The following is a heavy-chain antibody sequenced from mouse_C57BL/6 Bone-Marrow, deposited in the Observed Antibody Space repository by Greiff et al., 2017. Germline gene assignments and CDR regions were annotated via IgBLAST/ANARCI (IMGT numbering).Heavy chain of an antibody. Sequence: EVHLVESGGGLVKPGGSLKLSCAASGFTFSSYTMSWVRQTPEKRLEWVATISGGGGNTYYPDSVKGRFTISRDKAKTTLYLQMSSLRSEDTAVYYCARQWHYDRHIDYGGQGTTLTVSS. CDR3: ARQWHYDRHIDY. CDR2: ISGGGGNT. D-gene: IGHD1-1*01. CDR1: GFTFSSYT. V-gene: IGHV5-9*04. J-gene: IGHJ2*01.